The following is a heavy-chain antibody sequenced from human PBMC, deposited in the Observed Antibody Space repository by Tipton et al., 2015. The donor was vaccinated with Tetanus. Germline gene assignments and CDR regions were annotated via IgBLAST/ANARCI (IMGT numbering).Heavy chain of an antibody. Sequence: GLVKPSETLSLTCSVSNGSLTVGGYYWSWIRQAPGRGLEWVSSISSTTSYIYYSDSVKGRFTISRDNAKNSLYLQMNSLTADDTAVYFCASGSSLDYWGQGTLVTVSS. CDR1: NGSLTVGGYY. V-gene: IGHV3-21*01. CDR3: ASGSSLDY. J-gene: IGHJ4*02. CDR2: ISSTTSYI. D-gene: IGHD6-6*01.